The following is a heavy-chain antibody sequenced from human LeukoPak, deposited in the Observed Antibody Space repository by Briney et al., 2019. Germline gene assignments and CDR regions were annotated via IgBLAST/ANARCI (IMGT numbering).Heavy chain of an antibody. CDR3: ARGVRGSSWYYYFDY. CDR1: GYTFTGYY. Sequence: ASVKVSFKASGYTFTGYYMHWVRQAPGQGLEWMGWINPNSGGTNYAQKFQGRVTMTRDTSISTAYMELSRLRSDDTAVYYCARGVRGSSWYYYFDYWGQGTLVTVSS. J-gene: IGHJ4*02. CDR2: INPNSGGT. V-gene: IGHV1-2*02. D-gene: IGHD6-13*01.